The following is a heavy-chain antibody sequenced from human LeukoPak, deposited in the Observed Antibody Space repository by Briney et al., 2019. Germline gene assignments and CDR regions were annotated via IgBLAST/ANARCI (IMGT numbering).Heavy chain of an antibody. CDR3: ATYTNWVAGDV. CDR1: GFTFNTYA. V-gene: IGHV3-30*03. D-gene: IGHD1-1*01. Sequence: PGRSLRLSCAASGFTFNTYALHWVRQAPGKGLEWVAVVSYDGGAKYYADSVKGRFTISRDNSKNTADLQMYSLRAEDTAVYYCATYTNWVAGDVWGQGTSVSVSS. CDR2: VSYDGGAK. J-gene: IGHJ6*02.